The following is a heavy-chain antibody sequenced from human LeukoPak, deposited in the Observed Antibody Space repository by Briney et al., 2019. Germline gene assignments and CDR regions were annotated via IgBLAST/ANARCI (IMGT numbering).Heavy chain of an antibody. CDR2: IQYGGTV. CDR1: GGSISSGGFL. V-gene: IGHV4-31*03. Sequence: PSQTLSLTCTVSGGSISSGGFLWGWIRQLPGKGLEWIGYIQYGGTVYYNPSLKSRVTISVDTSKNQFSLKLSSVTAADTAVYYCARDQRSGFFDYWGQGTLVTVPS. D-gene: IGHD3-3*01. CDR3: ARDQRSGFFDY. J-gene: IGHJ4*02.